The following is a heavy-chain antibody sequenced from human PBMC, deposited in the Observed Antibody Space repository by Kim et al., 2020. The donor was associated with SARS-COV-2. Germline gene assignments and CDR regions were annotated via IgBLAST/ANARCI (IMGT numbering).Heavy chain of an antibody. CDR2: ISWDGGTT. CDR1: RFTFDDYT. J-gene: IGHJ4*02. CDR3: AKDSGAPRGNEFDY. D-gene: IGHD1-26*01. Sequence: GGSLRLSCAASRFTFDDYTMYWVRQAPGKGLEWVSLISWDGGTTYYADSVKDRFTISRDNRKNSLYLQMNSLRIEDSALYYCAKDSGAPRGNEFDYWGQGTLVAVSS. V-gene: IGHV3-43*01.